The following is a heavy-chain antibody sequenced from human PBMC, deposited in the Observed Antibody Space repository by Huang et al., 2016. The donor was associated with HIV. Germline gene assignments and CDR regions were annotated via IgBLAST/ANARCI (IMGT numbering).Heavy chain of an antibody. CDR2: VNHRGRA. V-gene: IGHV4-34*01. J-gene: IGHJ3*02. CDR1: GGPLSGHY. Sequence: QVRLHQWGTGLVRPSETLSLTCAVYGGPLSGHYWSWVRLPPGGSLEWLGEVNHRGRANATPSLKSRLSMSIDTSKKQFSLKLGSVTAADTALYYCARSLMGEDPFDIWGQGTLVTVSS. CDR3: ARSLMGEDPFDI. D-gene: IGHD3-16*01.